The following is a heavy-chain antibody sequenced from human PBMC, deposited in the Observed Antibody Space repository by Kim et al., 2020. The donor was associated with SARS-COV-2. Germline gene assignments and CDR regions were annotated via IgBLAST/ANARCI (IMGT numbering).Heavy chain of an antibody. CDR3: ARDRRRFGAFDI. J-gene: IGHJ3*02. D-gene: IGHD3-10*01. V-gene: IGHV3-11*04. Sequence: YYARSGKGRITSARDNAKNSLYLQMNSLGAEDTAVYYCARDRRRFGAFDIWGQGTMVTVSS.